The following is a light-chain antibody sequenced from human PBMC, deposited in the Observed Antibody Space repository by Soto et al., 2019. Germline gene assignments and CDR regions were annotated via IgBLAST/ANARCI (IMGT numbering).Light chain of an antibody. J-gene: IGKJ4*01. CDR1: QGISSA. V-gene: IGKV1-13*02. CDR3: QQYNTCPALT. Sequence: AIPLTQSPSSLSASVGDRVTITCRASQGISSALAWYQQKLGKTPNLLIYDVSSFESGVPSRFSGSGSATDFTLTISSLQPEDFATYYCQQYNTCPALTFGGGTKVEIK. CDR2: DVS.